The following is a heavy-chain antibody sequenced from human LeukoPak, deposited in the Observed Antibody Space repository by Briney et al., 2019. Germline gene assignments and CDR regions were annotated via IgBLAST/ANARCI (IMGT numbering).Heavy chain of an antibody. D-gene: IGHD2/OR15-2a*01. V-gene: IGHV3-7*01. CDR3: ARRTTEIVVSGWGYGMDV. Sequence: GSLRLSCAASGFSFHTHWMSWVRQTPGKGLEWVANIKQDGSSKEYVDSVRGRFTISRDNAKNSLYLQLNSLRAEDTAVYYCARRTTEIVVSGWGYGMDVWGHGTTVIVSS. J-gene: IGHJ6*02. CDR2: IKQDGSSK. CDR1: GFSFHTHW.